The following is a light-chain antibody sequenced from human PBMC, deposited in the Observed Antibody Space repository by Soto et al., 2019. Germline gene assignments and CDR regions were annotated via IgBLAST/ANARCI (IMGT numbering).Light chain of an antibody. Sequence: EIVLTQSPATLSVSPGERATLSCRASQSVSSYLAWYQQKPGQAPRLLIYDASNRATGSPARFSGSGSGTDFSLTISSLEPEDFAVYYCQQRSNWLALTFGGGTKVEIK. CDR2: DAS. V-gene: IGKV3-11*01. J-gene: IGKJ4*01. CDR3: QQRSNWLALT. CDR1: QSVSSY.